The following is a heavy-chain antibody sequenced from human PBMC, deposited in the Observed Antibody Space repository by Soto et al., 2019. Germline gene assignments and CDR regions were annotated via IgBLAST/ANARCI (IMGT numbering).Heavy chain of an antibody. CDR1: GGSISSGDYY. Sequence: LSLTCTVSGGSISSGDYYWSCIRQPPGKGLEWSGYIYYSGSTYYNPSLKSRVTISVDTSKNQFSLKLSSVTAADTAVYYCAREGRDYYDSSGYPEYFQHWGQGTLVT. V-gene: IGHV4-30-4*01. CDR2: IYYSGST. J-gene: IGHJ1*01. D-gene: IGHD3-22*01. CDR3: AREGRDYYDSSGYPEYFQH.